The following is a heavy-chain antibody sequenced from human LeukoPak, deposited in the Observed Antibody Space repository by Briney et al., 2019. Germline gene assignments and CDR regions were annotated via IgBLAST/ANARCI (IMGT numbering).Heavy chain of an antibody. CDR2: ITGSGATT. CDR1: GFTFTNYA. D-gene: IGHD3-3*01. V-gene: IGHV3-23*01. CDR3: ARGDPIYDFWSGGDY. Sequence: GGSLRLSCAASGFTFTNYAMRWVRQAPGKGLEWVSGITGSGATTSYADSVKGRFTISRDNARNLLSLQMNSLRAEDTAVYYCARGDPIYDFWSGGDYWGQGSLVTVSS. J-gene: IGHJ4*02.